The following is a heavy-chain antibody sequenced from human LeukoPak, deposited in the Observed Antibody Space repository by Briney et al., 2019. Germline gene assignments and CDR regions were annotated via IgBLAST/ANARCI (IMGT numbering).Heavy chain of an antibody. CDR2: ITSDGSTT. Sequence: GGSLRLSCAASGFSFSSAWMHWVRQAPGEGLVAVSRITSDGSTTWYADSVRGRFTISRDNAKNTLYLQMNSLRVDDTAVYYCARDWYYAIDYWGQGTLVTVSS. J-gene: IGHJ4*02. D-gene: IGHD2-2*01. CDR1: GFSFSSAW. V-gene: IGHV3-74*01. CDR3: ARDWYYAIDY.